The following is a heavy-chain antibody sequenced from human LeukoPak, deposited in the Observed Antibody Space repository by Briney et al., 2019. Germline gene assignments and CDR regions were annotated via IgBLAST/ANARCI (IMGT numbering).Heavy chain of an antibody. CDR2: INWNGDSR. CDR3: ARLDNPNYYYYYMDV. Sequence: RAGGSLRLSCAASGFTFDDYGMSWVRQPPGKGLEWVSGINWNGDSRDYADSVKGRFTISRDNSKNSLYLQMNNLRAEDTALYYCARLDNPNYYYYYMDVWGKGTTVTVSS. J-gene: IGHJ6*03. CDR1: GFTFDDYG. V-gene: IGHV3-20*04. D-gene: IGHD1-14*01.